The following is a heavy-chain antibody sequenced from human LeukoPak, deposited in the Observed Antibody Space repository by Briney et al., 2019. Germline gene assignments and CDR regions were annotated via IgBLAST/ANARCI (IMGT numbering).Heavy chain of an antibody. Sequence: GGSLRLSCAVSGVSFSRYWMSWVRQAPGKGLEWVASIKEDRSEKYYVDSVKGRFTISRDNAKNSLYLQMNSLRAEDTALYYCARDEGLSWFDPWGQGTLVIVSS. CDR2: IKEDRSEK. D-gene: IGHD2/OR15-2a*01. CDR1: GVSFSRYW. J-gene: IGHJ5*02. V-gene: IGHV3-7*01. CDR3: ARDEGLSWFDP.